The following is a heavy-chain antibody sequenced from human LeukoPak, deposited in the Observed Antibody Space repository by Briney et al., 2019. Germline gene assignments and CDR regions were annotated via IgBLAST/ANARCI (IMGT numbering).Heavy chain of an antibody. D-gene: IGHD1-26*01. CDR2: IIPILGTA. CDR3: ARQADNVGAGNWFDP. V-gene: IGHV1-69*13. CDR1: GGTFSGYA. J-gene: IGHJ5*02. Sequence: ASVTVSCKASGGTFSGYAISWVRQAPGQGLEWMGGIIPILGTANYAQKFQGRVTITADESTSTAYMELSSLRSEDTAVYYCARQADNVGAGNWFDPWGQGTLVTVSS.